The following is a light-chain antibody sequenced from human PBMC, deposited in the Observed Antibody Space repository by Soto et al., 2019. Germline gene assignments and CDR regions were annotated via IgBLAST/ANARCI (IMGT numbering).Light chain of an antibody. CDR1: QSISSS. Sequence: IVMTQSPATLSVSPWKRASLSCRASQSISSSLAWYQQKPGQAPRLLIYGASTRAAGISARFSGSGSGTEFTLTISSLQSEDFAVYYCQQYSNWPRTFGQGTKVDIK. CDR3: QQYSNWPRT. CDR2: GAS. V-gene: IGKV3-15*01. J-gene: IGKJ1*01.